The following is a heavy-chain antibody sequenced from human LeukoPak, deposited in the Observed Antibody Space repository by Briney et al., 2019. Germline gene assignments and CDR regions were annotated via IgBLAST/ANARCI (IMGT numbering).Heavy chain of an antibody. CDR1: GFAFSDYT. CDR3: AKARGLTGYLFDY. V-gene: IGHV3-21*01. CDR2: ISTRSSYI. Sequence: PGGSLRLSCAASGFAFSDYTMYWVRQAPGKGLQWISSISTRSSYISYADSVRGRFTISRDNANNSLFLHMNNLRVEDTAVYYCAKARGLTGYLFDYWGQGTLVTVSS. J-gene: IGHJ4*02. D-gene: IGHD3-9*01.